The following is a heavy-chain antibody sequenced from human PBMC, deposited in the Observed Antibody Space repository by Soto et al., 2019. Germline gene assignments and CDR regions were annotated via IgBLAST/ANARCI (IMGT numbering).Heavy chain of an antibody. Sequence: SETLSLTCTVSGGSISRYYWSWIRQAPGRGLEWTGNIFSSGSTNSNPSLKSRVAISVDTSKNQVSLKLNAVTTADTAVYYCAREYYDFWSVTYSYYGLDVWGQGTTVTVSS. CDR2: IFSSGST. D-gene: IGHD3-3*01. V-gene: IGHV4-59*01. J-gene: IGHJ6*02. CDR3: AREYYDFWSVTYSYYGLDV. CDR1: GGSISRYY.